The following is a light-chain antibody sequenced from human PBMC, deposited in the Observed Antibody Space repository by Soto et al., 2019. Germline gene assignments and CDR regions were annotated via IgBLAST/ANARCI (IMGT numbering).Light chain of an antibody. CDR3: SSYAGSSNV. J-gene: IGLJ1*01. CDR1: SSDVGGHNY. CDR2: SVS. Sequence: QSALTQPRSVSGSPGQSVTISCTGTSSDVGGHNYVSWYQQHPGKAPKLMISSVSKRPSGVPDRFSGSKSGNTASLTISGLQAEDEADYYCSSYAGSSNVFGTGTKLTVL. V-gene: IGLV2-11*01.